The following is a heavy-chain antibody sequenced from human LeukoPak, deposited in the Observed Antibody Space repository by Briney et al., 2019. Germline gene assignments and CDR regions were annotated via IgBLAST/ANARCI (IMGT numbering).Heavy chain of an antibody. CDR2: ISYDGSNK. Sequence: GGFLRLSCAASGFTFSSYGTHWVRQAPGKGLEWVAVISYDGSNKYYADSVKGRFTISRDNSKNTLYLQMNSLRAEDTAVYYCAKEFVVVVAATDDYWGQGTLVTVSS. J-gene: IGHJ4*02. CDR1: GFTFSSYG. V-gene: IGHV3-30*18. CDR3: AKEFVVVVAATDDY. D-gene: IGHD2-15*01.